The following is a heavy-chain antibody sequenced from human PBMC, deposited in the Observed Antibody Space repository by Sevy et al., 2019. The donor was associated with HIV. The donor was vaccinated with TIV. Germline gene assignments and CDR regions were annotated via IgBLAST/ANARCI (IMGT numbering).Heavy chain of an antibody. CDR1: GYTFTSYG. V-gene: IGHV1-18*01. CDR3: ARASVGSSIYYYGMDV. J-gene: IGHJ6*02. D-gene: IGHD6-6*01. CDR2: ISAYNGNT. Sequence: ASVKVSCKASGYTFTSYGISWVRQAPGLGLEWMGWISAYNGNTNYAQKLQGRVTMTTDTSTSTAYMELRSLRSDDTAVYYCARASVGSSIYYYGMDVWGQGTTVTVSS.